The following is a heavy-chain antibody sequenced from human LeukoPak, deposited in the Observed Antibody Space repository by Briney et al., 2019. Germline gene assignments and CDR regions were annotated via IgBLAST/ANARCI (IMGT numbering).Heavy chain of an antibody. V-gene: IGHV3-48*04. CDR3: ARDLSEPHWYSSGWSLDV. D-gene: IGHD6-19*01. CDR1: GFTFSTYS. CDR2: IGSGGTNV. J-gene: IGHJ6*02. Sequence: GGSLRLSCAASGFTFSTYSMNWVRQAPGKGLEWVSYIGSGGTNVYYADSVKGRFTISRDNAKNSLYLQMNSLRAEDTALYYCARDLSEPHWYSSGWSLDVWGQGTTVTVSS.